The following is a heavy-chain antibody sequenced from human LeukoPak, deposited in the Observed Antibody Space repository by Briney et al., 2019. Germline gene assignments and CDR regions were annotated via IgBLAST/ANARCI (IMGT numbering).Heavy chain of an antibody. CDR2: ISGSGIK. Sequence: GGSLRLSCAASRFTFSSYEMNWVRQAPGKGLEWVSYISGSGIKHYADSVKGRFTISRDNSKNTLYLQMNSLRAEDTAVYYCARDRYSLDYWGQGTLVTVSS. CDR1: RFTFSSYE. CDR3: ARDRYSLDY. D-gene: IGHD2-21*01. J-gene: IGHJ4*02. V-gene: IGHV3-48*03.